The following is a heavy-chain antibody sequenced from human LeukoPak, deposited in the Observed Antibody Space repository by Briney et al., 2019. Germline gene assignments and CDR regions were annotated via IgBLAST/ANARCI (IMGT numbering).Heavy chain of an antibody. CDR2: INPSGGST. D-gene: IGHD3-3*01. Sequence: ASVKVSCKASGYTFTSYYMHWVRQAPGQGLEWMGIINPSGGSTSYTQKFQGRVTMTRDTSTSTVYMELSSLRSEDTAVYYCARDIDDFWSGYSNWFDPWGQGTLVTVSS. CDR3: ARDIDDFWSGYSNWFDP. V-gene: IGHV1-46*01. CDR1: GYTFTSYY. J-gene: IGHJ5*02.